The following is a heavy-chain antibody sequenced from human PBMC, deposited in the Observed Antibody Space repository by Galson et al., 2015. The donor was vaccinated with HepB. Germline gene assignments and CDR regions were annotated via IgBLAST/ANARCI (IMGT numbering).Heavy chain of an antibody. J-gene: IGHJ3*02. CDR3: ARGNATTGGAFDI. CDR2: IGNVGDT. Sequence: SLRLSCAASGFTFSNYDMHWVRQRTGKSLEWVSVIGNVGDTNYADSVKGRFSISRENAKNSLYLQMNSLRVGDTAVYYCARGNATTGGAFDIWGQGTMVTVSS. D-gene: IGHD4-11*01. V-gene: IGHV3-13*01. CDR1: GFTFSNYD.